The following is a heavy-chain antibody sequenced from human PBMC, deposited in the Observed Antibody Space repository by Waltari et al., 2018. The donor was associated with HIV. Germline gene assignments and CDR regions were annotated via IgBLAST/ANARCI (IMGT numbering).Heavy chain of an antibody. V-gene: IGHV4-34*01. Sequence: QVQLQQWGAGLLKPSETLSLTCAVYGGSFNGYYWSWIRQPPGKGLEWIGEINHSGSTNYNPSLKSRVTISVDTSKNQFSLKLSSVTAADTAVYYCARRYCSSTSCYTMVYLNWVDPWGQGTLVTVSS. CDR3: ARRYCSSTSCYTMVYLNWVDP. CDR1: GGSFNGYY. CDR2: INHSGST. D-gene: IGHD2-2*02. J-gene: IGHJ5*02.